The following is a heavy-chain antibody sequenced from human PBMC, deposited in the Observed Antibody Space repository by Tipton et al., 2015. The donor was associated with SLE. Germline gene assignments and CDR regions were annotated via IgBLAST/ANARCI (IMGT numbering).Heavy chain of an antibody. D-gene: IGHD3-3*01. CDR1: GGSFSGYF. J-gene: IGHJ4*02. CDR3: AGQYYDFLSGLEDAFDI. Sequence: TLSLTCAVSGGSFSGYFWNWLPHIPGEGPEWFGEINHSGGTDYNPTLQSRVTISMDTSKNQCSLKLTSVTVADTAVYFCAGQYYDFLSGLEDAFDIWGQGTLVTVSS. CDR2: INHSGGT. V-gene: IGHV4-34*01.